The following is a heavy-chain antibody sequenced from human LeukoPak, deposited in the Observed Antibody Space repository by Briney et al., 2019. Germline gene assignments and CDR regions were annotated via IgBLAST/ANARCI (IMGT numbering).Heavy chain of an antibody. Sequence: GASVKVSCKFSGYTLTELSMHWVRQAPGKGLEWMGGFDPEDGETIYAQKFQGRVTMTEDTSTDTAYMELSSLRSEDTAVYYCVPYGSGSYPLDYWGQGTLVTVSS. CDR3: VPYGSGSYPLDY. CDR2: FDPEDGET. CDR1: GYTLTELS. J-gene: IGHJ4*02. D-gene: IGHD3-10*01. V-gene: IGHV1-24*01.